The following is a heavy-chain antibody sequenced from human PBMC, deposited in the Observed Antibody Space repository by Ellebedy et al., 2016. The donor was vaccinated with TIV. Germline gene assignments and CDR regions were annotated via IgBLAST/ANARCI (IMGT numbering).Heavy chain of an antibody. CDR3: AKTGTPFDYGDIPPYFTGGMDV. CDR2: ISYDGSNK. Sequence: GGSLRLSXAASGFTFSSYGMHWVRQAPGKGLEWVAVISYDGSNKYYADSVKGRFTISRDNSKNTLHLQMNSLRAEDTAVYYCAKTGTPFDYGDIPPYFTGGMDVWGQGTTVTVSS. V-gene: IGHV3-30*18. J-gene: IGHJ6*02. D-gene: IGHD4-17*01. CDR1: GFTFSSYG.